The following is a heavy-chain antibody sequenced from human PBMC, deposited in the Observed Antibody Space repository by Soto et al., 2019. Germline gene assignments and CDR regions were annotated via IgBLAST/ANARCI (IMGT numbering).Heavy chain of an antibody. Sequence: PGGSLRLSCAASGFTFNNYDITWVRQAPRTRLEWVASISSGASKTNYADSVKGRFTISRDNSEKAMYLQMNSLRVDDTAVYYCAKGPFNEWAMAYFDHWGQGTLVTVSS. CDR1: GFTFNNYD. CDR3: AKGPFNEWAMAYFDH. D-gene: IGHD6-19*01. V-gene: IGHV3-23*01. CDR2: ISSGASKT. J-gene: IGHJ4*02.